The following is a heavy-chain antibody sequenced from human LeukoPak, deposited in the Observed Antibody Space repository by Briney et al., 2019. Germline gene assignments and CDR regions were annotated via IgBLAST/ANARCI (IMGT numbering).Heavy chain of an antibody. CDR1: GFTFSSYA. CDR3: AKDSAHYYDSSGYEDGIDY. J-gene: IGHJ4*02. Sequence: GGSLRLSCAASGFTFSSYAMSWFRQAPGKGLEWVSAISGSGGSTYYADSVKGRFTISRDNSKNTLYLQMNSLRAEDTAVYYCAKDSAHYYDSSGYEDGIDYWGQGTLVTVSS. CDR2: ISGSGGST. V-gene: IGHV3-23*01. D-gene: IGHD3-22*01.